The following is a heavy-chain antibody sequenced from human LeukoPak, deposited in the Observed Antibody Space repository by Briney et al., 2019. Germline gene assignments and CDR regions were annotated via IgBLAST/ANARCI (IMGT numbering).Heavy chain of an antibody. CDR2: IYYSGST. D-gene: IGHD2-2*02. J-gene: IGHJ5*02. CDR3: ARAIVVVPAAIGNWFDP. V-gene: IGHV4-59*01. Sequence: SETLSLTCTVSGGSISSYYWSWIRQPPGKGLEWIGYIYYSGSTNYNPSLKGRVTISVDTSKNQFSLKLSSVTAADTAVYYCARAIVVVPAAIGNWFDPWGQGTLVTVSS. CDR1: GGSISSYY.